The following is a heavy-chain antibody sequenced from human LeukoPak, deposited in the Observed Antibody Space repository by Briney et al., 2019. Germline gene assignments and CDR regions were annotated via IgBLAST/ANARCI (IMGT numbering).Heavy chain of an antibody. CDR3: ATDQYTSSSGRFDP. CDR1: GYTFSDYY. D-gene: IGHD6-6*01. Sequence: ASVKVSCKASGYTFSDYYMHWVRQAPGQGLEWMGWINPNRGGTKYAQKFQGRVTMTRDTSITTAYMELSRLRSDDTAVYYCATDQYTSSSGRFDPWGQGSLVTVSS. V-gene: IGHV1-2*02. CDR2: INPNRGGT. J-gene: IGHJ5*02.